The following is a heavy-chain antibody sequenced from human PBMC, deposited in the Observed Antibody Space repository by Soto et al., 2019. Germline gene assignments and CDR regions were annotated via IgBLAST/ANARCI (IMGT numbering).Heavy chain of an antibody. CDR2: INQNGSEK. Sequence: EVQLVESGGGLVQPGGSLRLSCAASGFTFTSSWMSWVRQTPGKGLEWVANINQNGSEKYYVGSVKGRFTISRDNANKSLYLQMNSLRAADTAVYYCARDYGYWGPGTLVTVSS. D-gene: IGHD3-10*01. CDR3: ARDYGY. J-gene: IGHJ4*02. CDR1: GFTFTSSW. V-gene: IGHV3-7*01.